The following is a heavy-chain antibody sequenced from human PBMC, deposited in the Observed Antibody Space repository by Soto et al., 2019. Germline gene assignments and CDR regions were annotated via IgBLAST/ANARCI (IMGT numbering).Heavy chain of an antibody. D-gene: IGHD2-2*01. CDR1: GFTFSSYG. CDR3: ARGHCSSTSCYWFDY. Sequence: QVQLVESGGGVVQPGRSLRLSCAASGFTFSSYGMHWVRQAPGKGLEWVAVIWYDGSNKYYADSVKGRFTISRDNSKNTLYLQMNSLRAEDTAVYYCARGHCSSTSCYWFDYWSQGTLVTVSS. CDR2: IWYDGSNK. J-gene: IGHJ4*02. V-gene: IGHV3-33*01.